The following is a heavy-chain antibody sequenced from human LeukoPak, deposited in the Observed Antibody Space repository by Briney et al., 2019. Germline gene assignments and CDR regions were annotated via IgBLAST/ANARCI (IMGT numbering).Heavy chain of an antibody. Sequence: GGSLTLSCAPSGFTVCSKAMSWVRQAPGKGLEWVSAISGSGGSTYYADSVKGRFTISRDNSKNTLYLQMNSLRAEDTAVYYCANALGGFGELLAYGMYACGDGNTVTVSS. V-gene: IGHV3-23*01. CDR2: ISGSGGST. J-gene: IGHJ6*04. CDR3: ANALGGFGELLAYGMYA. CDR1: GFTVCSKA. D-gene: IGHD3-10*01.